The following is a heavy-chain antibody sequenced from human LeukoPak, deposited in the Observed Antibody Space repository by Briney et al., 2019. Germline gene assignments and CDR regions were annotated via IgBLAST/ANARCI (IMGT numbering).Heavy chain of an antibody. CDR3: ARGGRYGDGYYYMDV. Sequence: ASVKVSCKASGYTFTDYYMHWVRQAPGQGLEWMGWISAYNGNTNYAQKLQGRVTMTTDTSTSTAYMELRSLRSDDTAVYYCARGGRYGDGYYYMDVWGKGTTVTVSS. J-gene: IGHJ6*03. V-gene: IGHV1-18*04. CDR1: GYTFTDYY. D-gene: IGHD4-17*01. CDR2: ISAYNGNT.